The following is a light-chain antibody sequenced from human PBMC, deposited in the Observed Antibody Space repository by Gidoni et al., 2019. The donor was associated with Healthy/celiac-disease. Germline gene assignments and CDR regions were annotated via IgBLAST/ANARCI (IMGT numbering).Light chain of an antibody. CDR1: SSEVGGYNY. V-gene: IGLV2-11*01. CDR2: DVS. J-gene: IGLJ2*01. CDR3: CSYAGSFVV. Sequence: QSALTQPRSVSGSPGQSVTISCTGTSSEVGGYNYVSWYQQHPGKAPNLMIYDVSKRPSGVPDRFSGSTSGNSASLTISGLQAEDEADYYCCSYAGSFVVFGGGTKLTVL.